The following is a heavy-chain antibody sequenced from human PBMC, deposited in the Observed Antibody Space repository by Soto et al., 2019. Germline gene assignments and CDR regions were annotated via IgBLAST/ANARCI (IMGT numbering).Heavy chain of an antibody. CDR1: GFSLSTSGVG. Sequence: QITLKESGPTLVKPTQTLTLTCTFSGFSLSTSGVGVGWIRQPPGKALEWLALIYWDDDKRYSPSLKSRLTITKDTSKNQVVLTMTNMDHVDTATYHRAHISGVHVYSYWGRFYPWGQGTLVTVSS. CDR2: IYWDDDK. D-gene: IGHD5-18*01. V-gene: IGHV2-5*02. J-gene: IGHJ5*02. CDR3: AHISGVHVYSYWGRFYP.